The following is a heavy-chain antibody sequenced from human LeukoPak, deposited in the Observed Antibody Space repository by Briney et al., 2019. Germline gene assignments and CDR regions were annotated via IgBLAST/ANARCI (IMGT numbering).Heavy chain of an antibody. CDR1: GGSFSGYY. CDR3: ARARGLYSSGPSLI. D-gene: IGHD6-19*01. Sequence: EPSETLSLTCAVYGGSFSGYYWSWIRQPPGKGLEWIGEINHSGSTNYNPSLKSRVTISVDTSKNQFSLKLSSVTAADTAVYYCARARGLYSSGPSLIWGQGTLVTVSS. V-gene: IGHV4-34*01. CDR2: INHSGST. J-gene: IGHJ4*02.